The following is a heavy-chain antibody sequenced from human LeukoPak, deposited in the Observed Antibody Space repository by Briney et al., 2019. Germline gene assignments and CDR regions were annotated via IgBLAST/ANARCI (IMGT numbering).Heavy chain of an antibody. D-gene: IGHD1-26*01. CDR3: AKHMRATNTYSFFGLDV. CDR2: INWNGGGT. CDR1: GFTFKDYG. Sequence: GRSLRLSCAATGFTFKDYGMHWVRQPPGKGPEWVSSINWNGGGTDYADSVKGRFTISRDNAKNSLYLQLSSLRPEDTALYYCAKHMRATNTYSFFGLDVWGQGTTVTVSS. J-gene: IGHJ6*02. V-gene: IGHV3-9*01.